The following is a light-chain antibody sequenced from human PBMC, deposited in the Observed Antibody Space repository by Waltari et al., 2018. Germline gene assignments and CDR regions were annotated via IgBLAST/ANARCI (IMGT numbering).Light chain of an antibody. Sequence: DIQMTQSPSTLSASVGDRVTITCRASQSLNDWLAWYQHNTGKAPKLLIYKASSLETGVPSRFSGSGSGTEFTLTISSLQPDDFATYYCQHYISYSWTFGQGTKVEIK. CDR2: KAS. J-gene: IGKJ1*01. V-gene: IGKV1-5*03. CDR1: QSLNDW. CDR3: QHYISYSWT.